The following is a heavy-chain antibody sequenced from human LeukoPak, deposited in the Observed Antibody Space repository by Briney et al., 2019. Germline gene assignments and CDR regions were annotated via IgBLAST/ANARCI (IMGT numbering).Heavy chain of an antibody. CDR1: GFTFSSYG. D-gene: IGHD3-3*01. Sequence: GGSLRLSCAASGFTFSSYGMHWVRQAPGKGLEWVAVIWYDGSNKYYADSVKGRFTISRDNAKNTLYLQMNSLRAEDTAVYYCAKHYDYWAGFYTYDYWGQGTLVTVSS. V-gene: IGHV3-33*06. CDR3: AKHYDYWAGFYTYDY. CDR2: IWYDGSNK. J-gene: IGHJ4*02.